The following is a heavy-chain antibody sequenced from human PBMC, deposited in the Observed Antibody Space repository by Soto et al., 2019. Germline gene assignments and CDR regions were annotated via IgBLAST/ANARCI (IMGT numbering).Heavy chain of an antibody. CDR3: ARHSSSWYAPYYYYGMDV. Sequence: SETLSLTCTVSGGSISSSSYYWGWIRQPPGKGLEWIGSIYYSGSTYYNPSLKSRVTISVDTSKNQFSLKLSSVTAADTAVYYCARHSSSWYAPYYYYGMDVWGQGTTVTV. CDR1: GGSISSSSYY. CDR2: IYYSGST. D-gene: IGHD6-13*01. J-gene: IGHJ6*02. V-gene: IGHV4-39*01.